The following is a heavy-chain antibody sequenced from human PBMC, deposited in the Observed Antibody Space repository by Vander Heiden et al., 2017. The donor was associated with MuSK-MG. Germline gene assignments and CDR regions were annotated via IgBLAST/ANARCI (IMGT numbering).Heavy chain of an antibody. Sequence: EVQLVESGGGLVQPVRSLRLSCTASGFRFSDYAISWFRQAPGKGLEWISFIRSKAFRGTPEYAASVNGRFTISRDDSKSIAFLQMNSLTAEDTGIYFCARFWMEYSLIQYYFDSWGQGTLVSVSP. D-gene: IGHD3-3*01. J-gene: IGHJ4*02. CDR1: GFRFSDYA. CDR2: IRSKAFRGTP. V-gene: IGHV3-49*03. CDR3: ARFWMEYSLIQYYFDS.